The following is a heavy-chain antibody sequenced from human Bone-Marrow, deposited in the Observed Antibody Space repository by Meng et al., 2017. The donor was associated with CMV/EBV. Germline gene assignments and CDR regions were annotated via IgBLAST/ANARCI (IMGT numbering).Heavy chain of an antibody. Sequence: SETLSLTCAVYSGTFSDYYWTWSRQPPGKGREWIGEINHSGTANYNPSLKSRVTISAETSKDQLSRRLSSVTAADTAVYYCARRTIAAAGNLDLWGRGPLVTGSS. CDR1: SGTFSDYY. CDR2: INHSGTA. CDR3: ARRTIAAAGNLDL. V-gene: IGHV4-34*01. J-gene: IGHJ2*01. D-gene: IGHD6-13*01.